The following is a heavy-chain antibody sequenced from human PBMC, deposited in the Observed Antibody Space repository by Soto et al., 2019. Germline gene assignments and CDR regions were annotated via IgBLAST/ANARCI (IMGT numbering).Heavy chain of an antibody. D-gene: IGHD3-3*01. V-gene: IGHV2-5*01. J-gene: IGHJ5*01. Sequence: QITLKESGPSLVKPTQTLTLTCTFSGFSLTNTGVTVGWIRQPPGKALEWLALVYWHDDKRYNPSLRNRLTIAKDTSKNRVVLTLANVGPVDTATYYCAHSHFEIFTVPFDSWCRGTLVTVST. CDR2: VYWHDDK. CDR3: AHSHFEIFTVPFDS. CDR1: GFSLTNTGVT.